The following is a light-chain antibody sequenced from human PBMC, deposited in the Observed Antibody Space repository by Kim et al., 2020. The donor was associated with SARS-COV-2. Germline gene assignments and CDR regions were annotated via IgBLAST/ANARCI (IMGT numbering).Light chain of an antibody. CDR1: TGAVTSGHY. Sequence: AVVTQESSLTVSPGGTVTLTCTSSTGAVTSGHYPYWFQQKPGQAPRTLIYDTQNKHSWTPARFSGSLLGGKAALTLSGAQPEDEAEYYCLLSYSDIAVFGGGTQLTVL. J-gene: IGLJ3*02. CDR2: DTQ. V-gene: IGLV7-46*01. CDR3: LLSYSDIAV.